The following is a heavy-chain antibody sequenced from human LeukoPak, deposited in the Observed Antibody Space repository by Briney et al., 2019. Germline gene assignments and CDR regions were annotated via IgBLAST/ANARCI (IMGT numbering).Heavy chain of an antibody. Sequence: GESLKISFKGSGYSFTSYWIGWVRQVPGKGLGWMGIIYPGDSDTRYSPSFQGQVTISADKSISTAYLQWSSLKASDTAMYYCARHPIAAARSGAFDIWGQGTMVTVSS. V-gene: IGHV5-51*01. CDR2: IYPGDSDT. J-gene: IGHJ3*02. CDR3: ARHPIAAARSGAFDI. CDR1: GYSFTSYW. D-gene: IGHD6-13*01.